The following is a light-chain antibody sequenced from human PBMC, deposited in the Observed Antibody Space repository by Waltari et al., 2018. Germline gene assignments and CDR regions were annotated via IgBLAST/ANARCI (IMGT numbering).Light chain of an antibody. J-gene: IGLJ3*02. CDR1: SSNIGAGHD. CDR2: NNI. V-gene: IGLV1-40*01. Sequence: QSVLTQPPSVSGAPGQRVTISCTGSSSNIGAGHDVHWYHQLPGRAPRLLISNNINRPSGVPDRISGSNSGTSASLVITGLQAEDEAEFYCQSYDDSLSGYVFGGGTKLTVL. CDR3: QSYDDSLSGYV.